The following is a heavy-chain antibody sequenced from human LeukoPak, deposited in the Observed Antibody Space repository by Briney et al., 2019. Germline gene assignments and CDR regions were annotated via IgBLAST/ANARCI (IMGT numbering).Heavy chain of an antibody. V-gene: IGHV4-34*01. J-gene: IGHJ4*02. CDR1: GGSFSGYY. Sequence: SETLSLTCAVYGGSFSGYYWSWICQPPGKGLEWIGEINHSGSTNYNPSLKSRVTISVDTSKNQFSLKLSSVTAADTAVYYCARGHYYDSSGYYYVFRFLRPLDYWGQGTLVTVSS. CDR2: INHSGST. D-gene: IGHD3-22*01. CDR3: ARGHYYDSSGYYYVFRFLRPLDY.